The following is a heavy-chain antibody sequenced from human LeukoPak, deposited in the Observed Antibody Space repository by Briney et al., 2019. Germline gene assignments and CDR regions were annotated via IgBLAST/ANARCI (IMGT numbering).Heavy chain of an antibody. J-gene: IGHJ6*02. V-gene: IGHV4-59*08. D-gene: IGHD2-2*01. Sequence: SETLSLTCTVSGGSISSYYWSWIRQPPGKGLKGMGNIYYSGSTNYNPSLKSRVTISVDTSKNQFSLKLSSVTAADTAVYYCARYIVVVPAAGPDYYYGMDVWGQGTTVTVSS. CDR2: IYYSGST. CDR1: GGSISSYY. CDR3: ARYIVVVPAAGPDYYYGMDV.